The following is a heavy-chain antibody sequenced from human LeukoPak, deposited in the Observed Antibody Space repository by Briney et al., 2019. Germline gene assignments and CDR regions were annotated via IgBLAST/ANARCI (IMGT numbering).Heavy chain of an antibody. CDR2: IYPNSGGT. Sequence: ASEKVSCKASGYTFTDYYMHWVRQAPGQGLEWMGWIYPNSGGTNSAQKFQGRVTMTRDTSISTAYMELSRLRSDDTAVYYCVKMYYDFWSAFDIWGQGTMVTVSS. J-gene: IGHJ3*02. D-gene: IGHD3-3*01. CDR3: VKMYYDFWSAFDI. CDR1: GYTFTDYY. V-gene: IGHV1-2*02.